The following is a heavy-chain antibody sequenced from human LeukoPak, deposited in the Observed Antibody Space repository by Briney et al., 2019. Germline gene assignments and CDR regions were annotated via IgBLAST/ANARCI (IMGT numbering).Heavy chain of an antibody. Sequence: ASVKVSCKASGGTFSSYAISWVRQAPGQGLEWMGWISAYNGNTNYAQKLQGRVTMTTDTSTSTAYMELRSLRSDDTAVYYCARVLEPGASGTWYYFDYWGQGTLVTVSS. D-gene: IGHD3-10*01. V-gene: IGHV1-18*01. CDR1: GGTFSSYA. CDR2: ISAYNGNT. CDR3: ARVLEPGASGTWYYFDY. J-gene: IGHJ4*02.